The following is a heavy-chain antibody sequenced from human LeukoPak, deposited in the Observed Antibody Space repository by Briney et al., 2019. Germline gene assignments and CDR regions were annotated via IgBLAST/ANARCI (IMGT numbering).Heavy chain of an antibody. V-gene: IGHV1-3*01. CDR3: ARDLLRGYYDSSGYPDY. Sequence: ASVKVSCKASGYTFTSYAMHWVRQAPGQRLEWMGWINAGNGNTKYSQKFQGRVTITRDTSASTAYMELSSLRSEDTAVYYCARDLLRGYYDSSGYPDYWGQGTLVTVSS. CDR2: INAGNGNT. CDR1: GYTFTSYA. J-gene: IGHJ4*02. D-gene: IGHD3-22*01.